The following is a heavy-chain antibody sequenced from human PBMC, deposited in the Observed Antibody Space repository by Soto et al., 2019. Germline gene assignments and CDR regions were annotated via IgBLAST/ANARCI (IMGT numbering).Heavy chain of an antibody. CDR1: GGSISSYY. V-gene: IGHV4-59*01. CDR3: ARDRSKGHSGYDLSFDY. J-gene: IGHJ4*02. D-gene: IGHD5-12*01. Sequence: SETLSLTCTVSGGSISSYYWSWIRQPPGKGLEWIGYIYYSGSTNYNPSLKSRVTISVDTSKNQFSLKLSSVTAADTAVYYCARDRSKGHSGYDLSFDYWGQGTLVTVSS. CDR2: IYYSGST.